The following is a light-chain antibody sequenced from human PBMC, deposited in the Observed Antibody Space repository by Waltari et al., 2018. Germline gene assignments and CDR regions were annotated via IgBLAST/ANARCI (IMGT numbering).Light chain of an antibody. CDR1: DIGSSR. J-gene: IGLJ2*01. CDR3: QVWDSTNNHPV. CDR2: DDR. Sequence: SYVLTQPPSVSVAPGQTARLPGGGADIGSSRVAWYPQRPCQAPVLVVYDDRDRPSGIPEGFSGANSGNTATLTISSVEAGDEADYFCQVWDSTNNHPVFGGGTELTVL. V-gene: IGLV3-21*02.